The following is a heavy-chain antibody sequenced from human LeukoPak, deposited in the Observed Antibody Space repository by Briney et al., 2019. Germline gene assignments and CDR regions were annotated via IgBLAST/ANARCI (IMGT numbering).Heavy chain of an antibody. V-gene: IGHV3-9*01. Sequence: PGGSLRLSCAASGYTFDDYAMPWVRQAPGKGLEWVSGISWNSGSIGYADSVKGRFTISRDNAKNSLYLQMNSLRAEDTALYYCAKDPTSIVGASYNYFDYWGQGTLVTVSS. CDR1: GYTFDDYA. CDR2: ISWNSGSI. D-gene: IGHD1-26*01. CDR3: AKDPTSIVGASYNYFDY. J-gene: IGHJ4*02.